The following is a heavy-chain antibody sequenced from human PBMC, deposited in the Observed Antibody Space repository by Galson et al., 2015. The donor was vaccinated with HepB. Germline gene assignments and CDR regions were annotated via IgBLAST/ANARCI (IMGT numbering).Heavy chain of an antibody. CDR3: ARVPKYFDY. J-gene: IGHJ4*02. CDR2: INPNSGGT. V-gene: IGHV1-2*02. CDR1: GYSFTGYY. Sequence: SVKVSCKASGYSFTGYYIHWVRQAPGQGLEWMGWINPNSGGTNYAQKFQGRVAITRDTSINTAYMELSRLRSDDTAVYYCARVPKYFDYWGQGILVTVTS.